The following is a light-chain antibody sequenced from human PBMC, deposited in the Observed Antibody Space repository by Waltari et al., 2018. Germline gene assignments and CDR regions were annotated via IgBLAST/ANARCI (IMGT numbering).Light chain of an antibody. J-gene: IGKJ4*01. V-gene: IGKV3-20*01. CDR3: QQYGRSLVT. CDR1: QWVTSNY. Sequence: EIVLTQSPDTLSLSPGERATLSCRASQWVTSNYLAWYQQKPGQAPRLLIYAASARATGIPDRFSGSGSGTDFTLTISRLEPEDFAVYFCQQYGRSLVTFGGGTEVEIK. CDR2: AAS.